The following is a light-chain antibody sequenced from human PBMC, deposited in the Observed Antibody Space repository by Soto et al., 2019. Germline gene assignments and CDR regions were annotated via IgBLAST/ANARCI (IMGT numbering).Light chain of an antibody. V-gene: IGKV2-30*01. CDR1: QSLVYRDGDTY. CDR3: MEGTDWPPS. J-gene: IGKJ1*01. CDR2: KVS. Sequence: DVVMTQSPLSLPVTLGQPASISCRSSQSLVYRDGDTYVNWFQQRPGQSPRRLIYKVSNRDSGVRDTFSGSGSGTDFTLKISRVEAEDVGIYYCMEGTDWPPSFGQGTKVEIK.